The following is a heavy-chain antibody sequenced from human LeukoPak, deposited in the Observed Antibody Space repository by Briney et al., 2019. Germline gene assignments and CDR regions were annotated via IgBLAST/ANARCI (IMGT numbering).Heavy chain of an antibody. J-gene: IGHJ1*01. V-gene: IGHV3-21*01. D-gene: IGHD4/OR15-4a*01. CDR3: VRDLMGSGATTAYLHH. CDR1: GFTFSDYS. CDR2: ISRRSRHV. Sequence: GGSLRLSWTASGFTFSDYSMNWVRQAPGKGLEWVSSISRRSRHVYYAGSVKGRFTISRDNAKNSLYLQMNSLRAEDMAVYFCVRDLMGSGATTAYLHHWGQGTLVTVSS.